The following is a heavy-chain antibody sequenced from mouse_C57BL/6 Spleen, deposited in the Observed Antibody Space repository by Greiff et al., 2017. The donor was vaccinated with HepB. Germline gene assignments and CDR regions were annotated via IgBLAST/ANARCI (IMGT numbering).Heavy chain of an antibody. CDR3: ARDPGSSYDYAMDY. J-gene: IGHJ4*01. D-gene: IGHD1-1*01. CDR2: IYPRSGNT. CDR1: GYTFTSYG. V-gene: IGHV1-81*01. Sequence: VQLQQSGAELARPGASVKLSCKASGYTFTSYGISWVKQRTGQGLEWIGEIYPRSGNTYYNEKFKGKATLTADKSSSTAYMELRSLTSADSAVYFCARDPGSSYDYAMDYWGQGTSVTVSS.